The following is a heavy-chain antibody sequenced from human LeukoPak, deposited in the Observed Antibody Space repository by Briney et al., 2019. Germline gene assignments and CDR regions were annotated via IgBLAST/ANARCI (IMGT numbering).Heavy chain of an antibody. D-gene: IGHD4/OR15-4a*01. CDR1: GYTSTGYY. CDR3: ARIDYGPYYYYYYGMDV. CDR2: INPNSGGT. Sequence: ASVKVSCKASGYTSTGYYMHWVRQARGQGLEWMGWINPNSGGTNYAQKFQGRVTMTRDTSISTAYMELSRLRSDDTAVYYCARIDYGPYYYYYYGMDVWGQGTTVTVSS. J-gene: IGHJ6*02. V-gene: IGHV1-2*02.